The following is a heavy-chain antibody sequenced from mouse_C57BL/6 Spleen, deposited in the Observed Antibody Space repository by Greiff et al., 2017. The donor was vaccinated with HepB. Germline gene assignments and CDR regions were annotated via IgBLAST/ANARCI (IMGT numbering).Heavy chain of an antibody. CDR3: ARRAYYGSSPYYFDY. CDR1: GYTFTDYY. Sequence: EVQLQQSGPELVKPGASVKISCKASGYTFTDYYMNWVKQSHGKSLEWIGDINPNNGGTSYNQKFKGKATLTVDKSSSTAYMALRSLTSEDSAVYYCARRAYYGSSPYYFDYWGQGTTLTVSS. J-gene: IGHJ2*01. CDR2: INPNNGGT. D-gene: IGHD1-1*01. V-gene: IGHV1-26*01.